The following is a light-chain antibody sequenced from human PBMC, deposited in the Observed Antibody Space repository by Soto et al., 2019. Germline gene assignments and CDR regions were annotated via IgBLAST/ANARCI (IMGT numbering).Light chain of an antibody. CDR2: GAS. CDR3: QQRSNWPGT. J-gene: IGKJ1*01. Sequence: EIVMTHSPATLSVSPGERATLSGRASQSVGSNLVWYQQRPGQAPRLLIYGASNRATGIPARFSGSGSGTDFTLTISSLEPEDFAVYYCQQRSNWPGTFGQGTKVDIK. CDR1: QSVGSN. V-gene: IGKV3-11*01.